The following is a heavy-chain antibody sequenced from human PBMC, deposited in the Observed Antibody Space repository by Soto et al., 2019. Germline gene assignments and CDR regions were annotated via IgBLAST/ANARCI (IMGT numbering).Heavy chain of an antibody. D-gene: IGHD3-9*01. J-gene: IGHJ4*02. Sequence: SETLSLTCTVSGGSISSYYWSWIRQPPGKGLEWIGYIYYSGSTNYNPSLKSRVTISVDTSKNQFSLKLSSVTAADTAVYYCARGSPSNLRYFDWAFDYWGQGTLVTVSS. CDR2: IYYSGST. CDR3: ARGSPSNLRYFDWAFDY. CDR1: GGSISSYY. V-gene: IGHV4-59*01.